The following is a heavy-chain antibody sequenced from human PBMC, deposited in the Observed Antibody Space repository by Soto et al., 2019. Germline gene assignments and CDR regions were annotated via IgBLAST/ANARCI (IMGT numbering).Heavy chain of an antibody. CDR2: TSYDGTSK. CDR3: ARNTSYSSGYYAS. V-gene: IGHV3-30*04. D-gene: IGHD6-19*01. CDR1: GFIFSSDA. Sequence: QVQLVESGGGVVQPGRSLRLSCAASGFIFSSDAMHWVRQAPGKGLEWVAVTSYDGTSKYYADSVKGRFFISRDNFKNTLYLKSTSLRPEDTALYYCARNTSYSSGYYASGAQETLVTVSS. J-gene: IGHJ4*02.